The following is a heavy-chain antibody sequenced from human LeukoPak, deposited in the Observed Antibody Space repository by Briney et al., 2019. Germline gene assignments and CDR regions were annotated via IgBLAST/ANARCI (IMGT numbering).Heavy chain of an antibody. CDR1: GGSIGTYY. Sequence: SETLSLTCTVSGGSIGTYYWSWIRQPAGKGLEWIGRVFTTGGANYNPSLKSRVTMSLDTSKNHFSLKLSSVTAADTAVYYCARVEGGSGWYYFDYWGQGTLVTVSS. D-gene: IGHD6-19*01. J-gene: IGHJ4*02. V-gene: IGHV4-4*07. CDR2: VFTTGGA. CDR3: ARVEGGSGWYYFDY.